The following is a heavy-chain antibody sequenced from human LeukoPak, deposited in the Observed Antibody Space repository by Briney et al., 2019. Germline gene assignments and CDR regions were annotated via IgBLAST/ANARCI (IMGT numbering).Heavy chain of an antibody. CDR1: GFTFGSQG. D-gene: IGHD2-2*01. Sequence: GGSLRLFCASSGFTFGSQGFSWVRQGPGKGLEWVSGISGNGLYTYYADSVKGRFTISRDTSKNTLYLQMSSLKAEDTAVYYCASLIVVVPAAMGNWFDPWGQGTLVTVSS. J-gene: IGHJ5*02. CDR3: ASLIVVVPAAMGNWFDP. CDR2: ISGNGLYT. V-gene: IGHV3-23*01.